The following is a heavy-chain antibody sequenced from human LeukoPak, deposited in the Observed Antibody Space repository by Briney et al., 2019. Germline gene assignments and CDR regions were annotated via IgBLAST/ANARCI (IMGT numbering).Heavy chain of an antibody. CDR1: GGSISSGSYY. CDR3: ARSLYYYDSTRPNWFDP. CDR2: IYYSGST. D-gene: IGHD3-22*01. J-gene: IGHJ5*02. Sequence: PSETLSLTCTVSGGSISSGSYYWSWIRQPPGKGLEWIGYIYYSGSTNYNPSLKSRVTISVDTSKNQFSLKLSSVTAADTAVYYCARSLYYYDSTRPNWFDPWGQGTLVTVSP. V-gene: IGHV4-61*01.